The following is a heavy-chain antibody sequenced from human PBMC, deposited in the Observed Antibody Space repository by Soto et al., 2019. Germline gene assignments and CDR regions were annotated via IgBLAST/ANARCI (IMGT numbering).Heavy chain of an antibody. Sequence: EVQLLESGGGLIQPGGSLRLSCTASGFTFDSYAMSWVRQAPGMGLEWVSSISGSGGSTHYAESVKGRFTISRDDSNDTLHLQMNTLRAEDTAKSYCAKATGLVEASHYFDYWGQGTLVTVSS. CDR3: AKATGLVEASHYFDY. CDR2: ISGSGGST. V-gene: IGHV3-23*01. D-gene: IGHD1-26*01. J-gene: IGHJ4*02. CDR1: GFTFDSYA.